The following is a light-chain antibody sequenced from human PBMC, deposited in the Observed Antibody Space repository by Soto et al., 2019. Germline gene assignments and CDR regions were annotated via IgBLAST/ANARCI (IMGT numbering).Light chain of an antibody. CDR1: QSIVMH. CDR3: QQSYSVPIT. Sequence: DIQMTQSPSSLSASVGDRVTVTCLASQSIVMHLNWYQQKPGKAPKFLIHAASSLQSGVPSRFSGSGSGTDFTLIINSLQPDDFATDDCQQSYSVPITFGQGTRLEIK. V-gene: IGKV1-39*01. J-gene: IGKJ5*01. CDR2: AAS.